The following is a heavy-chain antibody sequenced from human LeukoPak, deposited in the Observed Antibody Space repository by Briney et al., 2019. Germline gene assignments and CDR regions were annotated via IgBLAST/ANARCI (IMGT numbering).Heavy chain of an antibody. CDR1: GFTFSDYY. J-gene: IGHJ6*02. CDR2: ISFSGSTI. CDR3: ARSREDTYTYNYGMGV. D-gene: IGHD2-2*02. Sequence: PGGSLRLSCAASGFTFSDYYMSWIRQAPGKGLEWVSYISFSGSTIYYADSVKGRFTISRDNAKNSLYLEMNSLRAEDTAVYYCARSREDTYTYNYGMGVWGQGTTVTVSS. V-gene: IGHV3-11*01.